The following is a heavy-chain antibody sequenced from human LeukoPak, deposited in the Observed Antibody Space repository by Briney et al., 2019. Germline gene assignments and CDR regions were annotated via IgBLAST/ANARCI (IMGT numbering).Heavy chain of an antibody. CDR3: ARLELGWGAYYYYGMDV. J-gene: IGHJ6*02. Sequence: GGSLRLSCVASGFIFSNHAMHWVRQAPGKGLEWVAIISSDGRNAYYADSVKGRFTISRDNAKNSLFLQMNTLKAEDTAVYYCARLELGWGAYYYYGMDVWGQGTTVTVSS. V-gene: IGHV3-30*04. CDR1: GFIFSNHA. CDR2: ISSDGRNA. D-gene: IGHD3-10*01.